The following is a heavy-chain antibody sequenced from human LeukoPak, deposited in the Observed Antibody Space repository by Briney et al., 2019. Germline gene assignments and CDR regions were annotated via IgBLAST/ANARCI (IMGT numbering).Heavy chain of an antibody. V-gene: IGHV3-48*02. J-gene: IGHJ4*02. CDR3: ARGLPNDY. Sequence: GGSLRLSCAASGFTFSSFIMNWVRQAPGKGLEWVSYITSSSATIYYADSVKGRFTISRENAKNSLYLQMTSLRDEDTAVYYCARGLPNDYWGQGTLVTVSS. CDR1: GFTFSSFI. CDR2: ITSSSATI.